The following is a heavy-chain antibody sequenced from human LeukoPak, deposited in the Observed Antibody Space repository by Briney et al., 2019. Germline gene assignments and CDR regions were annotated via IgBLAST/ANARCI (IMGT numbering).Heavy chain of an antibody. Sequence: SVKVSCKASGYTFTSYGISWVRQAPGQGLEWMGRIIPIFGTANYAQKFQGRVTITTDESTSTAYMELSSLRSEDTAVYYCARATVTTRYFDYWGQGTLVTVSS. V-gene: IGHV1-69*05. CDR1: GYTFTSYG. CDR3: ARATVTTRYFDY. J-gene: IGHJ4*02. D-gene: IGHD4-17*01. CDR2: IIPIFGTA.